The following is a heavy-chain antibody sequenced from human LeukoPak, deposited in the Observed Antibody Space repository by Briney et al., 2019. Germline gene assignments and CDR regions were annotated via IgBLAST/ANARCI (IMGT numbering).Heavy chain of an antibody. V-gene: IGHV4-34*09. CDR3: ARDFWSGSSGMDV. CDR2: INHSGST. Sequence: SETLSLTCAVYGGSFSGYYWSWIRQPPGQALAWIGKINHSGSTNYNPSLKSRVTISVDTSKNQFSLKLSSVTAADTAVYYCARDFWSGSSGMDVWGQGTTVTVSS. CDR1: GGSFSGYY. J-gene: IGHJ6*02. D-gene: IGHD3-3*01.